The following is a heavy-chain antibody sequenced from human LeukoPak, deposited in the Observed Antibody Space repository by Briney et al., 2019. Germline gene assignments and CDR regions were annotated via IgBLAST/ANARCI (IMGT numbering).Heavy chain of an antibody. D-gene: IGHD1-1*01. Sequence: SQTLSLTCTVSGGSISSGSYYWSWIRQPAGKGLEWIGRIYTSGSTNSNPSLKSRVTTSVDTSNNQFSLKSSSAPAAAPPVYQCARDSERYLDAFDIWGQGTMVTVSS. CDR3: ARDSERYLDAFDI. CDR2: IYTSGST. CDR1: GGSISSGSYY. V-gene: IGHV4-61*02. J-gene: IGHJ3*02.